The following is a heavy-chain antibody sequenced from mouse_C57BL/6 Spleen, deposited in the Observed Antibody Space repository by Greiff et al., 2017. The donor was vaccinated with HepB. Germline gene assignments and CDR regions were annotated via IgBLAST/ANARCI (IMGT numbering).Heavy chain of an antibody. CDR1: GYTFTSYW. CDR3: ASGGYYGSSGYFDV. V-gene: IGHV1-64*01. CDR2: IHPNSGST. J-gene: IGHJ1*03. Sequence: QVQLKQPGAELVKPGASVKLSCKASGYTFTSYWMHWVKQRPGQGLEWIGMIHPNSGSTNYNEKFKSKATLTVDKSSSTAYMQLSSLTSEDSAVYYGASGGYYGSSGYFDVWGTGTTVTVSS. D-gene: IGHD1-1*01.